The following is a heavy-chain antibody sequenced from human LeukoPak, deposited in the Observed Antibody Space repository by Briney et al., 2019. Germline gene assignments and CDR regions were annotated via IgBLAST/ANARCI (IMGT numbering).Heavy chain of an antibody. CDR2: ISSSSSTI. CDR1: GFTFSSYS. V-gene: IGHV3-48*01. D-gene: IGHD1-26*01. J-gene: IGHJ4*02. Sequence: PGGSLRLSCAAPGFTFSSYSMNWVRQAPGKGLEWVSYISSSSSTIYYADSVKGRFTISRDNAKNSLYLQMNSLRAEDTAVYYCARGPMGVDYWGQGTLVTVSS. CDR3: ARGPMGVDY.